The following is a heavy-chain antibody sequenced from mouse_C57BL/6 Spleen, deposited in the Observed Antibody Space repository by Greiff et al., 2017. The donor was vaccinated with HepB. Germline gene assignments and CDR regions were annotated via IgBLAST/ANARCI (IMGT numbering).Heavy chain of an antibody. CDR3: AKRRDYYGGAMDY. CDR2: IWRGGST. D-gene: IGHD1-1*01. V-gene: IGHV2-5*01. CDR1: GFSLTSYG. Sequence: VQLVESGPGLVQPSQSLSITCTVSGFSLTSYGVHWVRQSPGKGLEWLGVIWRGGSTDYNAAFMSRLSITKDNSKSQVFFKMNSLQADDTAIYYCAKRRDYYGGAMDYWGQGTSVTVSS. J-gene: IGHJ4*01.